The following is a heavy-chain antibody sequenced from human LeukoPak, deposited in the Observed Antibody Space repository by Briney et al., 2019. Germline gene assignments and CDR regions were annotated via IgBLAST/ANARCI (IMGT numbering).Heavy chain of an antibody. V-gene: IGHV4-39*01. J-gene: IGHJ5*02. CDR3: ARTLDEENWFDP. CDR1: GGSISSSSYY. CDR2: IYYSGGT. Sequence: SETLSLTCTVSGGSISSSSYYWGWIRQPPGKGLEWIGSIYYSGGTYYNPSLKSRVTVSVDTSKNQFSLKLSSVTAADTAVYYCARTLDEENWFDPWGQGTLVTVSS.